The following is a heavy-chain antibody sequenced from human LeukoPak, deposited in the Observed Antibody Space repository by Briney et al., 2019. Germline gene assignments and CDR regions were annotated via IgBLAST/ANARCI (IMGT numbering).Heavy chain of an antibody. CDR1: GYSISSGYY. CDR2: IYHSGST. V-gene: IGHV4-38-2*02. D-gene: IGHD3-22*01. Sequence: SETLSLTCTVSGYSISSGYYWGWIRQPPGKGLEWIGSIYHSGSTYYDPSLKSRVTISIDKPKNQFSLKLSTVTAADTAVYYCARPHSYDGGGYYLGVIDYWGQGTLVTVSS. J-gene: IGHJ4*02. CDR3: ARPHSYDGGGYYLGVIDY.